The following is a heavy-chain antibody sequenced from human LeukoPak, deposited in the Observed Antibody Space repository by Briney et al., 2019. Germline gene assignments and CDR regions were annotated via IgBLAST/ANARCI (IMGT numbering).Heavy chain of an antibody. CDR2: IYPGDSNT. J-gene: IGHJ3*02. CDR3: ARRSYYGAGIYVHFDT. V-gene: IGHV5-51*01. D-gene: IGHD3-10*01. Sequence: GESLNISCKGSGYRFTSYWLGWVRQMPGKGLEWTGIIYPGDSNTRYSPSFQGQVSISADNSISTSYLQWSRLKASDTAMYYCARRSYYGAGIYVHFDTCGQGKLGTVSS. CDR1: GYRFTSYW.